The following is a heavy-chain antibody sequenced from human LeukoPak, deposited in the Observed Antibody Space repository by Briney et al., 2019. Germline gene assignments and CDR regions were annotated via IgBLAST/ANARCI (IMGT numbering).Heavy chain of an antibody. CDR3: ARGGNYGSFDY. D-gene: IGHD3-16*01. J-gene: IGHJ4*02. CDR2: IKQDGNDK. CDR1: GFTFSSYA. V-gene: IGHV3-7*01. Sequence: GGSLRLSCATSGFTFSSYAMSWVRQAPGKGLEWVAHIKQDGNDKYYVDSVKGRFTISRDNAKNSLHLQMNSLRAEDTAVYYCARGGNYGSFDYWGQGTLVIVSS.